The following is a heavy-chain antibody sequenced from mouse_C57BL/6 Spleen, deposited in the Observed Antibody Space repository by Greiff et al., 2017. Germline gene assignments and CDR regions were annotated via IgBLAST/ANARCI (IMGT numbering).Heavy chain of an antibody. CDR1: GFTFNTYA. Sequence: EVKVVESGGGLVQPKGSLKLSCAASGFTFNTYAMHWVRQAPGKGLEWVARIRSKSSNYATYYADSVKDRFTISRDDSQSMLYLQMNNLKTEDTAMYYCVREGGYSNYGVYAMDYWGQGTSVTVSS. CDR3: VREGGYSNYGVYAMDY. D-gene: IGHD2-5*01. CDR2: IRSKSSNYAT. J-gene: IGHJ4*01. V-gene: IGHV10-3*01.